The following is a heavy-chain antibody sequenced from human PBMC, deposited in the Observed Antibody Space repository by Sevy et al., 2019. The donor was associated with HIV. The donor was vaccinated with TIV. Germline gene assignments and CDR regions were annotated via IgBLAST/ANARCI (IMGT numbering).Heavy chain of an antibody. CDR2: ISYDGSNK. Sequence: GGSLRLSCAASGFTFSSYGMHWVRQAPGKGLEWVAVISYDGSNKYYADSVKGRFTIFRDNSKTTLYLQMNSLRAEDTAVYYCAKGMTIFGVVGMDVWGQGTTVTVSS. J-gene: IGHJ6*02. CDR1: GFTFSSYG. V-gene: IGHV3-30*18. CDR3: AKGMTIFGVVGMDV. D-gene: IGHD3-3*01.